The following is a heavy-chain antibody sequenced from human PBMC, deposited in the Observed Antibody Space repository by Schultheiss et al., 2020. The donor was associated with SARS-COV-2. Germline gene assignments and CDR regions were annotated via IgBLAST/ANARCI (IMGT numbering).Heavy chain of an antibody. CDR3: ARGQMVVAPRVNWFDP. J-gene: IGHJ5*02. D-gene: IGHD2-15*01. CDR1: GGSFSGYY. Sequence: SETLSLTFAVYGGSFSGYYWSWIRQPPGKGLEWIGEINHSGSTNYNPSLKSRVTISLDTSKNQFSLKLSSVTAADTAVYYCARGQMVVAPRVNWFDPWGQGTLVTVSS. CDR2: INHSGST. V-gene: IGHV4-34*01.